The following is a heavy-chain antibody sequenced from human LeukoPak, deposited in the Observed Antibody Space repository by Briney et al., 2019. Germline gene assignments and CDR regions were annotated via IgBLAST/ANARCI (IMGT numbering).Heavy chain of an antibody. CDR3: VRGGGPSAGSL. D-gene: IGHD6-19*01. J-gene: IGHJ1*01. CDR1: GFIFSDYY. V-gene: IGHV3-11*01. Sequence: GGSLRLSCAASGFIFSDYYMSWVRQAPGKGLEWVSYISFSGRTGTTIYYADSVKGRVTLSRDNAKNSLYLQMNSLRAEDTAVYYCVRGGGPSAGSLWGQGTLVTVSS. CDR2: ISFSGRTGTTI.